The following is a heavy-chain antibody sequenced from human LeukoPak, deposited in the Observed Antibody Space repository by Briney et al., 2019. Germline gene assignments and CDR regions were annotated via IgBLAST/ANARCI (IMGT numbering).Heavy chain of an antibody. CDR2: IIPIFGTA. CDR1: GGTFSSYA. Sequence: ASVKVSCKASGGTFSSYAISWVRQAPGQGLEWMGGIIPIFGTANYAQKFQGRVTITTDESTSTAYMELSSLRSEDTAVYYCASPLLWFGELLKEGDAFDIWGQGTMVTVSS. J-gene: IGHJ3*02. CDR3: ASPLLWFGELLKEGDAFDI. D-gene: IGHD3-10*01. V-gene: IGHV1-69*05.